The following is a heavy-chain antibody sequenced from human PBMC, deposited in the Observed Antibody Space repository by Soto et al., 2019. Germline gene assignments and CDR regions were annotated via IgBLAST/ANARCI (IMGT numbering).Heavy chain of an antibody. CDR3: ASIADY. V-gene: IGHV3-30*05. CDR2: LTHDGGSA. CDR1: GFSLTAFG. Sequence: QVQLVQSGGGVVQPGRTLRLSCAAAGFSLTAFGMQWVRQPPGKGLQWVARLTHDGGSAFYADSVQGRFTVSRDTSKNPLYLHMTSLRPEDTAIYYCASIADYWGQGTLVTVSS. D-gene: IGHD2-21*01. J-gene: IGHJ4*02.